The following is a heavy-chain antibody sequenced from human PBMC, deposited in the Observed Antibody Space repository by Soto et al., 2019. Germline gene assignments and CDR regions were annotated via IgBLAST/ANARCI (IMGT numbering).Heavy chain of an antibody. CDR2: IYYAGTT. CDR3: ARLGGYYQALDY. D-gene: IGHD3-22*01. Sequence: SETLSLTCTVSGVSLSQYYWSWTRQSPGNTLEWIGYIYYAGTTAYNPSLKSRVTISLDTAKNQFSLKLDSVTAADTAVYYCARLGGYYQALDYWGQGTLVTVSS. CDR1: GVSLSQYY. V-gene: IGHV4-59*08. J-gene: IGHJ4*02.